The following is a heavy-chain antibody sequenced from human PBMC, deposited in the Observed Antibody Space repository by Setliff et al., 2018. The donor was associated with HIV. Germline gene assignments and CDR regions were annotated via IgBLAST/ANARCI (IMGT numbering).Heavy chain of an antibody. CDR1: GYSFPNYW. J-gene: IGHJ3*02. D-gene: IGHD3-10*01. V-gene: IGHV5-51*01. Sequence: PGESLKISCKGSGYSFPNYWIGWVRQMPGKGLEWMGIIYPDDSDTRYSPSFQGQVTISADKSISTAYLQWSSLKASATAMYYCARIWFGAQDAFDIWGQGTMVTVSS. CDR3: ARIWFGAQDAFDI. CDR2: IYPDDSDT.